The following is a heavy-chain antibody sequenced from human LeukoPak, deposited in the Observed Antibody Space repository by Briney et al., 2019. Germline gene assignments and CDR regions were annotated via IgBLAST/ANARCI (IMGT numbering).Heavy chain of an antibody. V-gene: IGHV3-21*04. Sequence: KAGGSLRLSCAASGFTFSSYSMNWVRQAPGKGLEWVSSISSSSSYIYYADSVKGRFTISRDNAKNSLYLQMNSLRAEDTAMYYCARQGLLEIDYWGQGTLVTVSS. D-gene: IGHD1-1*01. CDR1: GFTFSSYS. CDR2: ISSSSSYI. CDR3: ARQGLLEIDY. J-gene: IGHJ4*02.